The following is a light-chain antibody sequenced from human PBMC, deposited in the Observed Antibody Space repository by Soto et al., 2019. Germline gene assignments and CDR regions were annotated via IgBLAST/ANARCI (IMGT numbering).Light chain of an antibody. J-gene: IGKJ3*01. V-gene: IGKV3-20*01. Sequence: EIVLTQSPGTLSVSPGERATLSCRASQSVSANYVAWYQQEPGQAPRLLMYGASTRATGIPDRFGGSGSGTDFSLTISRMEPEDFAVYYCQQYGTSPFTFGPGTRVDL. CDR3: QQYGTSPFT. CDR1: QSVSANY. CDR2: GAS.